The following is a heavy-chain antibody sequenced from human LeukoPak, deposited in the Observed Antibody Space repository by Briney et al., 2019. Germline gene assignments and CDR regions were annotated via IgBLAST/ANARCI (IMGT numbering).Heavy chain of an antibody. D-gene: IGHD5-12*01. Sequence: GGSLRLSCAASGFTFSTYGMHWVRQAPGKGLEWVAFIWSDGSNKYYADSVKGRYTISRDNSKNTLYLQMDSLRVEDTAVYYCARGPSGYHNTGGQGTLVTVSS. J-gene: IGHJ4*02. CDR2: IWSDGSNK. CDR3: ARGPSGYHNT. CDR1: GFTFSTYG. V-gene: IGHV3-33*01.